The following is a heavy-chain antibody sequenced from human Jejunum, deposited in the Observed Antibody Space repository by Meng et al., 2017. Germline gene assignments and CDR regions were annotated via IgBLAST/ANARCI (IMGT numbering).Heavy chain of an antibody. Sequence: GESLKISCAVSRFTFSNYAMSWVRQAPGSRPEWVSVISANGDSTYYADSVKGRFTVSRDNSKNTLFLQVNSLRVEDTAIYYCARPYYFDSSGYYYHGVFDFWGQGTLVTVSS. CDR2: ISANGDST. CDR1: RFTFSNYA. V-gene: IGHV3-23*01. J-gene: IGHJ4*02. D-gene: IGHD3-22*01. CDR3: ARPYYFDSSGYYYHGVFDF.